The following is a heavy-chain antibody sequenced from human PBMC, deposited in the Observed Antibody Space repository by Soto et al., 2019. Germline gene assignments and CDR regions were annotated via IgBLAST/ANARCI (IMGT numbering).Heavy chain of an antibody. D-gene: IGHD4-17*01. CDR1: GGSISSYY. V-gene: IGHV4-59*01. CDR3: AREGYGDYLYWYFDL. J-gene: IGHJ2*01. CDR2: IYYSGST. Sequence: SDILSLTCTVSGGSISSYYWSWIRQPPGKGLEWIGYIYYSGSTNYNPSLKSRVTISVDTSKNQFSLKLSSVTAADTAVYYCAREGYGDYLYWYFDLWGRGTLVTVSS.